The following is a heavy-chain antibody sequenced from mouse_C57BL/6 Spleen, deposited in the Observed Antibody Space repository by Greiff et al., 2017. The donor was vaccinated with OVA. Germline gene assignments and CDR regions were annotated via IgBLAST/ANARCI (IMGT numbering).Heavy chain of an antibody. D-gene: IGHD1-1*01. V-gene: IGHV1-72*01. CDR1: GYTFTSYW. J-gene: IGHJ4*01. CDR2: IAPNSGGT. CDR3: AKGAITTVVGAMDY. Sequence: QVQLQQPGAELVKPGASVKLSCKASGYTFTSYWMHWVKQRPGRGLEWIGRIAPNSGGTKYNEKFKSKATLTVDKPSSTAYMQLSSLTSEDSAVYYCAKGAITTVVGAMDYWGQGTSVTVSS.